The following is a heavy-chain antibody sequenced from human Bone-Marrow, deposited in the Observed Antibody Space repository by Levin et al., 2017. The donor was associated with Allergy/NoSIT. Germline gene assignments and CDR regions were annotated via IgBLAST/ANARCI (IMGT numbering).Heavy chain of an antibody. V-gene: IGHV3-23*01. J-gene: IGHJ4*02. CDR2: ISGSGSDT. CDR3: AKDRSLERREIFDY. D-gene: IGHD1-1*01. Sequence: GESLKISCAASGFTFSSYAMSWVRQAPGKGLEWVSGISGSGSDTYYGDSVKGRFTISRDNSKNTLYLQMNSLRAEDTAVYFCAKDRSLERREIFDYWGQGTLVTVSS. CDR1: GFTFSSYA.